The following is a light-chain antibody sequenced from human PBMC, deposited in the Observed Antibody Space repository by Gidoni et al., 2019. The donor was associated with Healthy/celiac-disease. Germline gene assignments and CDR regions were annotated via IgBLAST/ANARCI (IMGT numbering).Light chain of an antibody. J-gene: IGKJ1*01. CDR3: QQRSNGLWT. V-gene: IGKV3-11*01. Sequence: EIVLTQSPATLSLSPVERATLSCRASQSVSSYLAWYQQKPGQAPRLLIYDASNRATGIPARFSGSGSGTDFTLTISSLEPEDFAVYYCQQRSNGLWTFGQGTKVEIK. CDR2: DAS. CDR1: QSVSSY.